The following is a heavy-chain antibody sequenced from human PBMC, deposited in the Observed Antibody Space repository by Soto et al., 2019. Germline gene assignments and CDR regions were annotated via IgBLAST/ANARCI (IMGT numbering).Heavy chain of an antibody. Sequence: SVKVSCKASGGTFSSYAISWVRQAPGQGLEWMGGIIPIFGTANYAQKFQGRVTITADESTSTAYMELSSLRSEDTAVYYCARDCPYYYGSGSYSDYYYYGMDVWSQGTTVTVSS. CDR3: ARDCPYYYGSGSYSDYYYYGMDV. CDR2: IIPIFGTA. V-gene: IGHV1-69*13. D-gene: IGHD3-10*01. CDR1: GGTFSSYA. J-gene: IGHJ6*02.